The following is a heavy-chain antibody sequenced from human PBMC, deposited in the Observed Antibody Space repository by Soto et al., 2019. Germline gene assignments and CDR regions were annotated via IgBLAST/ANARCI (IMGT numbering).Heavy chain of an antibody. CDR3: ARGERYCTNGVCYSRWFDP. D-gene: IGHD2-8*01. CDR2: IYYSGST. Sequence: LSLTCTVSGGSISSYYWSWIRQPPGKGLEWIGYIYYSGSTNYNPSLKSRVTISVDTSKNQFSLKLSSVTAADTAVYYCARGERYCTNGVCYSRWFDPWGQGTLVTVSS. J-gene: IGHJ5*02. V-gene: IGHV4-59*01. CDR1: GGSISSYY.